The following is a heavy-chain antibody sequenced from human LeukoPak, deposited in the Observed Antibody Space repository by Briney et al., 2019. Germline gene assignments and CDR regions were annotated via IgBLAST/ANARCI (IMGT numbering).Heavy chain of an antibody. J-gene: IGHJ4*02. V-gene: IGHV3-33*06. CDR2: IWYDGSNK. CDR1: GFTFSSYG. Sequence: GGSLRLSCAASGFTFSSYGMHWVRQAPGKGLEWVAVIWYDGSNKYYADSVKGRFTISRDNSKNTLYLQMNSQRVVDTAVYYCEKGLEPTEIYYDFDYWGQGTLVTVSS. D-gene: IGHD3-3*01. CDR3: EKGLEPTEIYYDFDY.